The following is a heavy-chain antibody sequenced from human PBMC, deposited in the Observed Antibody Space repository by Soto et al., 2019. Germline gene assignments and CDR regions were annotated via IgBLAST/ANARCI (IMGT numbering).Heavy chain of an antibody. D-gene: IGHD2-15*01. Sequence: PSQTLSLTCAISGDSVSSNSAAWNWIRQSPSRGLEWLGRTYYRSKWYNDYAVSVKSRITINPDTSKNQFSLQLNSVTPEDTAVYYCARDSAVVAATSLYYYYYYMDVWGKGTTVTVSS. CDR1: GDSVSSNSAA. CDR2: TYYRSKWYN. CDR3: ARDSAVVAATSLYYYYYYMDV. V-gene: IGHV6-1*01. J-gene: IGHJ6*03.